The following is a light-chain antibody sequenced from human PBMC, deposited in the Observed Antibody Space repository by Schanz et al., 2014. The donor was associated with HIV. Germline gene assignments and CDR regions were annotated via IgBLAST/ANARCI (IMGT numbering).Light chain of an antibody. CDR3: QQSYSTTWT. J-gene: IGKJ1*01. CDR1: QRRSES. V-gene: IGKV1-39*01. Sequence: DIQMTQSPSTLSASVGDRVTITCRASQRRSESLARSPKHPGKPPKLLIYAASNLQSGVPSRFSGSGSGTDFTLTISSLQPEDFATYYCQQSYSTTWTFGQGTTL. CDR2: AAS.